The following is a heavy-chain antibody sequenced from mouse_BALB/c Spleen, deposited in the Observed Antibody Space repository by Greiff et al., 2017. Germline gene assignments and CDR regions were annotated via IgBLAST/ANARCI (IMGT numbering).Heavy chain of an antibody. Sequence: EVQVVESGGGLVKPGGSLKLSCAASGFAFSSYDMSWVRQTPEKRLEWVAYISSGGGSTYYPDTVKGRFTISRDNAKNTLYLQMSSLRSEDTAMYYCARGDDYAMDDWGQGTSVTVSS. V-gene: IGHV5-12-1*01. CDR2: ISSGGGST. CDR3: ARGDDYAMDD. J-gene: IGHJ4*01. D-gene: IGHD3-3*01. CDR1: GFAFSSYD.